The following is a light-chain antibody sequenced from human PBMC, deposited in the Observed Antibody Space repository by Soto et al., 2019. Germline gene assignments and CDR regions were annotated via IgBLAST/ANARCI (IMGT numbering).Light chain of an antibody. CDR1: QSVSNYY. Sequence: ESVLTQSPGTLSLSPGERATLSCRASQSVSNYYLAWYQQKPGQPPRLLIYGASSRATGIPYRFSGSGSGIDFTLTISRLEPEDFELYYCQQNGSSPYTFGQGTKLEIK. CDR2: GAS. V-gene: IGKV3-20*01. J-gene: IGKJ2*01. CDR3: QQNGSSPYT.